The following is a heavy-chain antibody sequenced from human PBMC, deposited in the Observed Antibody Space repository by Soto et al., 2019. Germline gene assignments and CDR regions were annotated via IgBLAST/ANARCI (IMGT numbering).Heavy chain of an antibody. CDR2: ISSNGGST. CDR1: GFTFSSYA. J-gene: IGHJ5*02. V-gene: IGHV3-64D*06. CDR3: VNGYSGYDYGFDP. Sequence: GGSLRLSCSASGFTFSSYAMHWVRQAPGKGLEYVSAISSNGGSTYYADSVKGRFTISRDNSKNTLYLQMSSLRAEDTAVYYCVNGYSGYDYGFDPWGQGTLVTVSS. D-gene: IGHD5-12*01.